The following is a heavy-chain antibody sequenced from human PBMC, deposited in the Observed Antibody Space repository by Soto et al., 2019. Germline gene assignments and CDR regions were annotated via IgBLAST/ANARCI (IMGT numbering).Heavy chain of an antibody. J-gene: IGHJ4*02. D-gene: IGHD6-19*01. CDR2: IYYSGST. CDR1: GGSISSGGYY. V-gene: IGHV4-31*03. Sequence: QVQLQESGPGLVKPSQTLSLTCTVSGGSISSGGYYWSWIRQHPGKGLEWIGYIYYSGSTYYNPSHKSRVTISVDTSKNQFCLKLSSVTAADTAVYYCARSIAVAGRPLEWGQGTLVTVSS. CDR3: ARSIAVAGRPLE.